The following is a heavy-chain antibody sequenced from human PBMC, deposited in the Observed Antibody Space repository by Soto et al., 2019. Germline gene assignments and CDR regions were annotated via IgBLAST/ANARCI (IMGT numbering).Heavy chain of an antibody. CDR2: INPSGGST. D-gene: IGHD5-12*01. Sequence: ASVQVSCKASGYTFTSYYMHWVRQAPGQGLEWMGIINPSGGSTSYAQKFQGRVTMTRDTSTSTVYMELSSLRSEDTAVYYCARDIVATTSGYYYGMDVWGQGTTVTVSS. CDR3: ARDIVATTSGYYYGMDV. V-gene: IGHV1-46*01. CDR1: GYTFTSYY. J-gene: IGHJ6*02.